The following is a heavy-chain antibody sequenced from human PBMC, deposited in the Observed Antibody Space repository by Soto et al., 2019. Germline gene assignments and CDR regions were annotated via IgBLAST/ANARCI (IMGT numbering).Heavy chain of an antibody. D-gene: IGHD3-10*01. J-gene: IGHJ6*02. Sequence: SETLSLTCTVSGGPISSYYWSWIRQPPGKGLEWIGYIYYSGSTNYNPSLKSRVTISVDTSKNQFSLKLSSVTAADTAVYYCARERKYYYGSGSSYSGYYGMDVWGQGTTVTVSS. V-gene: IGHV4-59*01. CDR3: ARERKYYYGSGSSYSGYYGMDV. CDR2: IYYSGST. CDR1: GGPISSYY.